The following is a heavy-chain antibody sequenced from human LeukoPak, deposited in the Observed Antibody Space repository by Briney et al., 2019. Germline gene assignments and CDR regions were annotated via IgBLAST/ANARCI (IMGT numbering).Heavy chain of an antibody. Sequence: GGSLRLSCAASGFTFSSYTMSWVRQAPGKGMEWVSAISDSGGSTYYADSVKGRFTISRDNSKNTLYLQMNSLRAEDTAVYYCAKPQWELLDWGQGTLVTVSS. CDR1: GFTFSSYT. CDR2: ISDSGGST. D-gene: IGHD1-26*01. CDR3: AKPQWELLD. J-gene: IGHJ4*02. V-gene: IGHV3-23*01.